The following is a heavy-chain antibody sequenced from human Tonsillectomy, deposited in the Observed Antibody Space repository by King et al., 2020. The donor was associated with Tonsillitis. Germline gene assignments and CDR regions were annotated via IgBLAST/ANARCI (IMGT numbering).Heavy chain of an antibody. CDR1: GGSISSYY. V-gene: IGHV4-59*01. J-gene: IGHJ4*02. D-gene: IGHD2-15*01. Sequence: VQLQESGPGLVKPSETLSLNCTVTGGSISSYYWSWIRQPPGKGLEWIGYIYYSGSTNHNPSLKGRVTISVDTSKNQFSLKLSSVTAADTAGYYCARENGGYHRHFDYWGQGTLVTVSS. CDR2: IYYSGST. CDR3: ARENGGYHRHFDY.